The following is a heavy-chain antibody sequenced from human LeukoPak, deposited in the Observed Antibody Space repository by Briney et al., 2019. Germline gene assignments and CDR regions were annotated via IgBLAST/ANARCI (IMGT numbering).Heavy chain of an antibody. J-gene: IGHJ4*02. Sequence: GGSLRLSCAASGFTFSSYAMTWVRQAPGKGLEWVSAISGSGGTTYYADSVKGRFTISRDNSKNTLYMQMNSLRAEDTAVYYCAKGRASGGWYSPIDYWGQGTLVTVSS. CDR1: GFTFSSYA. CDR2: ISGSGGTT. CDR3: AKGRASGGWYSPIDY. V-gene: IGHV3-23*01. D-gene: IGHD6-19*01.